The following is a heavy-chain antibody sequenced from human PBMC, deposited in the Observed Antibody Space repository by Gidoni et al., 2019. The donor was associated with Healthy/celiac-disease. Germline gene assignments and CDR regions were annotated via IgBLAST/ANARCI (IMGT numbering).Heavy chain of an antibody. CDR2: IKSKSDGGTT. V-gene: IGHV3-15*01. CDR3: TTDPKS. CDR1: GFTFRNAG. J-gene: IGHJ4*02. Sequence: EIQLVESGGGLVNHERALRLSCPASGFTFRNAGMSWVSQATGTGLVWVGRIKSKSDGGTTDYAVPVKGRFTISRDDSKNTLYRQMNSLKTEDTAVYYCTTDPKSWGQGTLVTVSS.